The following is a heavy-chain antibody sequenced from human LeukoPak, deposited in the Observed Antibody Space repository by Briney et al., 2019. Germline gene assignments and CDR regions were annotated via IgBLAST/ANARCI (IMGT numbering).Heavy chain of an antibody. J-gene: IGHJ4*02. Sequence: SETLSLTCAVYGGSFSGYYWSWIRQPPGKGLEWIGEINHRGSTNYNPSLKSRVTISVDTSKNQFSLKLSSVTAADTAVYYCARGIIHRPYDSSGYYEYYFDYWGQGTLVTVSS. CDR2: INHRGST. CDR1: GGSFSGYY. CDR3: ARGIIHRPYDSSGYYEYYFDY. D-gene: IGHD3-22*01. V-gene: IGHV4-34*01.